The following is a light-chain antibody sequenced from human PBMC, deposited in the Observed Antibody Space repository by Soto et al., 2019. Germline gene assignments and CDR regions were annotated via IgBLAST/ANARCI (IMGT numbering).Light chain of an antibody. Sequence: EIVLTQSPGTLSVSPGERATLSCRASQTISSNNLAWYQQKPGQAPSLLIYGTSSRATGIPDRFSGSGSGTDFTLTISRLEPEDSAIYYCQQYGSWTFGQGPKVEIK. CDR2: GTS. V-gene: IGKV3-20*01. CDR1: QTISSNN. CDR3: QQYGSWT. J-gene: IGKJ1*01.